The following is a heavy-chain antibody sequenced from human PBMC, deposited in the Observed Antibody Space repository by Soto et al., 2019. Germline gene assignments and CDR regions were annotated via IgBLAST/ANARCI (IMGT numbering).Heavy chain of an antibody. CDR3: ARDCSGTSCYGALDAFDI. CDR2: INHSAST. Sequence: QVQLQQWGAGLLKPSETLSLTCAVYGGSFSAYYWSWIRQPPGKGLEWIGEINHSASTKYNPSLKSRVTXXXXXXXXXXXXXXXXXXXXXXXXXXXARDCSGTSCYGALDAFDIWGQGTMVTVXX. D-gene: IGHD2-2*01. J-gene: IGHJ3*02. V-gene: IGHV4-34*01. CDR1: GGSFSAYY.